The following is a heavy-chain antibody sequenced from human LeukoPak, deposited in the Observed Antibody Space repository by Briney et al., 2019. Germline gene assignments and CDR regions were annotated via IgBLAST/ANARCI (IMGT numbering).Heavy chain of an antibody. CDR3: ARVRDHLFDY. J-gene: IGHJ4*02. V-gene: IGHV1-46*01. CDR1: GYTFIHYY. D-gene: IGHD1-14*01. CDR2: IDGGTGNT. Sequence: ASVKVSCKASGYTFIHYYMHWVRQARGQGLEWMGRIDGGTGNTRYAQNFQGRVTLTTDTSTSTAYMELRSLRSDDTAVYYCARVRDHLFDYWGQGTLVTVSS.